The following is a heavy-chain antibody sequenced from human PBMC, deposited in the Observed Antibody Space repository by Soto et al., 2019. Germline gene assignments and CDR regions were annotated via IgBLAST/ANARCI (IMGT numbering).Heavy chain of an antibody. D-gene: IGHD6-19*01. V-gene: IGHV3-21*01. CDR1: GFSFSSYT. CDR3: ARSRSHWLASDS. J-gene: IGHJ4*02. CDR2: ISGSSSYI. Sequence: GGSLRLSCAASGFSFSSYTMNWVRQAPGKGLEWVSSISGSSSYIYYADSVKGRFSVSRDSAKNSLNLQMNRLRAEDTAVYYCARSRSHWLASDSWGQGTLVTFSS.